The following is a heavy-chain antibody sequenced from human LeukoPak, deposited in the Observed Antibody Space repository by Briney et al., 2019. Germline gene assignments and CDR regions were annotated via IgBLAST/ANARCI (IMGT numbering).Heavy chain of an antibody. J-gene: IGHJ4*02. D-gene: IGHD1-1*01. Sequence: SETLSLTCTVSGGSISSYYWSWIRQPPGKGLEWVGQISYSGSTNINPSLKSRVTMSVDTSKNQFSLKLSSVTAADTAVYYCARDGGNGPFDYWGQGTLVTVSS. CDR2: ISYSGST. V-gene: IGHV4-59*12. CDR3: ARDGGNGPFDY. CDR1: GGSISSYY.